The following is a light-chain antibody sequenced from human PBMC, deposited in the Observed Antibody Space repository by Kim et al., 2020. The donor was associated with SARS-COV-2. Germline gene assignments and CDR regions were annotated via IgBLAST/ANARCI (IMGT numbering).Light chain of an antibody. Sequence: DIQMTQSPSTLSASVGDRVTITCRASQSISSWLAWYQQKPGKAPKLLIYDASSLESGVPSRFSGSGSGTEFTLTISSLQPDDFATYYCQHWTFGQGTKVDI. V-gene: IGKV1-5*01. J-gene: IGKJ1*01. CDR2: DAS. CDR1: QSISSW. CDR3: QHWT.